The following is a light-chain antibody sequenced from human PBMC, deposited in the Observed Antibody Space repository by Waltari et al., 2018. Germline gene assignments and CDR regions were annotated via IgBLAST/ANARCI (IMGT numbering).Light chain of an antibody. CDR3: SSTAGDYTWV. CDR2: DVS. J-gene: IGLJ3*02. V-gene: IGLV2-11*01. CDR1: SSDVGAYNY. Sequence: QSALTQPRSVSGSPGQSVAISCTGTSSDVGAYNYVSWYQHHPGKAHKLIIFDVSKRPSGVPDRFSGYKAGNTASLTISGLQAEDEADYYCSSTAGDYTWVFGGGTKLTVL.